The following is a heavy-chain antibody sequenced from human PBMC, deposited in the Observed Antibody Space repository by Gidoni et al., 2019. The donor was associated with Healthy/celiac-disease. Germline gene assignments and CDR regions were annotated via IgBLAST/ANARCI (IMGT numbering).Heavy chain of an antibody. V-gene: IGHV3-9*01. CDR2: ISWNSGSI. J-gene: IGHJ5*02. D-gene: IGHD3-10*01. Sequence: GLEWVSGISWNSGSIGYADSVKGRFTISRDNAKNSLYLQMNSLRAEDTALYYCAKGSYGSGTYYNNWFDPWGQGTLVTVSS. CDR3: AKGSYGSGTYYNNWFDP.